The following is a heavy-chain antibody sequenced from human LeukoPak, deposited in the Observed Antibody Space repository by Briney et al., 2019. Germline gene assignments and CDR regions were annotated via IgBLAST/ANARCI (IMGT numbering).Heavy chain of an antibody. V-gene: IGHV3-48*01. Sequence: GGSLRLSCAASGFIFSSYSMNWVRQAPGKGLEWVSYISSSSSTIYYADSVKGRFTISRDNSKNTLYLQMNSLRAEDTAVYYCARAYPYYYDSSVDYWGQGTLVTVSS. D-gene: IGHD3-22*01. CDR1: GFIFSSYS. J-gene: IGHJ4*02. CDR3: ARAYPYYYDSSVDY. CDR2: ISSSSSTI.